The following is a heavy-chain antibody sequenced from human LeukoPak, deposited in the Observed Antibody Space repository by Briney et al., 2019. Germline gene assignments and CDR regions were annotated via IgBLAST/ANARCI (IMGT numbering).Heavy chain of an antibody. CDR2: IIPIFRIA. CDR1: GGTFSSYA. V-gene: IGHV1-69*04. D-gene: IGHD5-24*01. CDR3: ARDLTRDGYNHDIRYGMDV. J-gene: IGHJ6*02. Sequence: SVKVSCRASGGTFSSYAISWVRQAPGQGLEWMGRIIPIFRIANYAQKFQGRVTITADKSTSTAYMELSSLRSEDTAVYYCARDLTRDGYNHDIRYGMDVWGQGTTVTVSS.